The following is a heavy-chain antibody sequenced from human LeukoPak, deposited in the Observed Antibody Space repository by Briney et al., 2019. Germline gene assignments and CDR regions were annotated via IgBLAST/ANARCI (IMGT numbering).Heavy chain of an antibody. CDR2: IYYTGSP. Sequence: SDTLSLTCTVSGDSITSYYWNWIRHPPGKGLEWLGYIYYTGSPNSHPPLKSRLTLSLDTSKKHFSLKLSSVTAADTAIYYCASSYFYGGNRYFDYWGEGGLVTVSS. D-gene: IGHD3-10*01. V-gene: IGHV4-59*08. CDR1: GDSITSYY. J-gene: IGHJ4*02. CDR3: ASSYFYGGNRYFDY.